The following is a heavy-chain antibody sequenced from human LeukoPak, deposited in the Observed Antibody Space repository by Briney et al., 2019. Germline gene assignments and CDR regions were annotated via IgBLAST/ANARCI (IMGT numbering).Heavy chain of an antibody. CDR3: AKDTGGRSGSCLYY. CDR2: ISYDGSNK. V-gene: IGHV3-30*18. D-gene: IGHD2-15*01. Sequence: PGRSPRLSCAASGFTFSSYGMHWVRQAPGKGLEWVAVISYDGSNKYYADSVKGRFTISRDNSKNTLYLQMNSLRAEDTAVYYCAKDTGGRSGSCLYYWGQGTLVTVSS. J-gene: IGHJ4*02. CDR1: GFTFSSYG.